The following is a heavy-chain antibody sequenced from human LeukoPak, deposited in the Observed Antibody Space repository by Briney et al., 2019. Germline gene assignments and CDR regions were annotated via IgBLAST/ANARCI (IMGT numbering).Heavy chain of an antibody. CDR1: GYTFTSYG. D-gene: IGHD6-19*01. J-gene: IGHJ4*02. CDR3: TRDDPQWREHDY. Sequence: ASLKISCKASGYTFTSYGISWVRQAPGQGLEWMGWISAYNGNTKFAQNFQDRVTITTDTSTSTAYMELRSLRSDDTAVYYCTRDDPQWREHDYWGQGTLVTVSS. V-gene: IGHV1-18*01. CDR2: ISAYNGNT.